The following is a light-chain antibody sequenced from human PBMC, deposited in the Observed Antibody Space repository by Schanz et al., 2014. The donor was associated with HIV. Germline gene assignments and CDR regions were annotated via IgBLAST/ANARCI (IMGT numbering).Light chain of an antibody. Sequence: QSALTQPASVSGSPGQSITISCTGTSSDVGGYNYVSWYQQHPGIAPKLMIYDVTTRPSGVSNRFSGSKSGNTASLTVSGLQAEDEADYYCASYAGSNNLVFGGGTKVTVL. CDR2: DVT. V-gene: IGLV2-14*03. CDR3: ASYAGSNNLV. CDR1: SSDVGGYNY. J-gene: IGLJ2*01.